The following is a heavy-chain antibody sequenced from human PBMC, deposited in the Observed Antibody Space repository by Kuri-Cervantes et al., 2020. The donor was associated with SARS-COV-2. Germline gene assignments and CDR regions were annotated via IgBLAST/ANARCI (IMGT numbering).Heavy chain of an antibody. CDR3: ARGVVDIDNSAFDI. J-gene: IGHJ4*02. CDR1: GGTFSSYA. V-gene: IGHV1-69*05. CDR2: IIPIFGTA. D-gene: IGHD5-12*01. Sequence: SLKLSCNRSGGTFSSYAISWVRQAPGQGLEWMGGIIPIFGTANYAQKFQGRVTITTDESTSTAYMELSSLRSEDTAVYYCARGVVDIDNSAFDIWGQGTLVTVSS.